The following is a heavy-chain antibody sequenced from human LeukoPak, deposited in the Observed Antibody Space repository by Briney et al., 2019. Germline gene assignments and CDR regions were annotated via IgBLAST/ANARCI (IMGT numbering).Heavy chain of an antibody. D-gene: IGHD2-2*02. CDR2: IYHSGST. J-gene: IGHJ5*02. CDR3: ARSDCSSTSCYTRERDWFDA. V-gene: IGHV4-38-2*01. CDR1: GYSISSGYY. Sequence: PSETLSLTCAVSGYSISSGYYWGWIRQPPGEGLEWIGSIYHSGSTYYNPSLKSRVTISVDTSKNQFSLKINSVTAADTAVYYCARSDCSSTSCYTRERDWFDAWGQGILVTVSS.